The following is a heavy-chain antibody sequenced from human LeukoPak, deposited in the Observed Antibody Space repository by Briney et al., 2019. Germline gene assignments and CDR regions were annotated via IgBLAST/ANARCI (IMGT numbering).Heavy chain of an antibody. J-gene: IGHJ4*02. D-gene: IGHD3-22*01. CDR2: IYTSGST. CDR3: ARAVEAYYYDSGDYQYYFDY. V-gene: IGHV4-4*07. CDR1: GGSISSYY. Sequence: PSETLSLTCTVSGGSISSYYWSWIRQPAGKGLEWIGRIYTSGSTNYNPSLKSRVTMSVDTSKNQFSLKLRSVTAADTAVYYCARAVEAYYYDSGDYQYYFDYWGQGTLVTVSS.